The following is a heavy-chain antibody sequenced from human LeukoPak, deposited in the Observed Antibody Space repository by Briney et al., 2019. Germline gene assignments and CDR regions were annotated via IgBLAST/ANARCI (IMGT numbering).Heavy chain of an antibody. CDR2: ISYDGSNK. Sequence: GGSLRLSCAASGFTFSSYAMHWVRQAPGRGLEWVAVISYDGSNKYYADSVKGRFTISRDNSKNTLYLQMNSLRAEDTAVYYCARDGTLGDGYNSAFDYWGQGTLVTVSS. D-gene: IGHD5-24*01. CDR1: GFTFSSYA. V-gene: IGHV3-30-3*01. J-gene: IGHJ4*02. CDR3: ARDGTLGDGYNSAFDY.